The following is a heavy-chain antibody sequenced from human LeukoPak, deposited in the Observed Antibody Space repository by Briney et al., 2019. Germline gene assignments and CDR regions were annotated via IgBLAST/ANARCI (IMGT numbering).Heavy chain of an antibody. CDR3: ARESSGTYYDPLGYMDV. CDR2: VFASGIT. D-gene: IGHD3-10*01. Sequence: PSDTLSLTCTVSGGSISIYYWNWIRQPAGKGLEWIGRVFASGITNYNPSLKSRVTMSVDTSKNQFSLNLRSVTAADTAVYYCARESSGTYYDPLGYMDVWGNGTTVIVSS. CDR1: GGSISIYY. J-gene: IGHJ6*03. V-gene: IGHV4-4*07.